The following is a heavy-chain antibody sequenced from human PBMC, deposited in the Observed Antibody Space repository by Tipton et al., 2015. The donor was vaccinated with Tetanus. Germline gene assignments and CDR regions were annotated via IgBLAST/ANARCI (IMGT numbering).Heavy chain of an antibody. J-gene: IGHJ4*02. CDR1: GFTFSNYA. CDR2: ISRDGSYI. V-gene: IGHV3-30-3*02. D-gene: IGHD2-15*01. CDR3: AKEFQRARIRFFDS. Sequence: SLRLSCAASGFTFSNYAIHWVRQAPGRGLEWVAAISRDGSYIYYADSGKGRFTFSRDNSKNTVYLQMDSLRPEDTAVYYCAKEFQRARIRFFDSWGQGTQVTASS.